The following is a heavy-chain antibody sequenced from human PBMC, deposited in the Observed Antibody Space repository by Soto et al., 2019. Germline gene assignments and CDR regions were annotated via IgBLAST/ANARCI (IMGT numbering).Heavy chain of an antibody. CDR1: GASISRTGFH. J-gene: IGHJ4*02. CDR3: ARRGSGHTFDY. V-gene: IGHV4-39*01. Sequence: QLQLQESGPGLVKPSETLSLTCAVSGASISRTGFHWGWIRQPPGQGLEWIGSIYEGGTTFYNSSLKSRVTIAADTSKNHFPLKLNSVTAADPAVYFWARRGSGHTFDYWGQGTLVTVSS. D-gene: IGHD3-10*01. CDR2: IYEGGTT.